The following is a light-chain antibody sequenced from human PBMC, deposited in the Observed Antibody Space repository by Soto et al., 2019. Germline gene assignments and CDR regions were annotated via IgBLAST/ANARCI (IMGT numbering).Light chain of an antibody. Sequence: QLVLTQSPSASASRGASVKLTCTLSSGHSSYAIAWHQQQPEKGPRYLMKLNSDGSHSKGDGIPDRFSGSSSGAERYLTISSLQSEDEADYYSQTWGTGIQVFGGGTKLTVL. V-gene: IGLV4-69*01. CDR3: QTWGTGIQV. CDR1: SGHSSYA. J-gene: IGLJ2*01. CDR2: LNSDGSH.